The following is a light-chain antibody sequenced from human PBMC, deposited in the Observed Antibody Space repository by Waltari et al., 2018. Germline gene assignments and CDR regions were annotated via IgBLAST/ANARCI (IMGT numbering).Light chain of an antibody. CDR2: YAS. Sequence: DIVMTQSPDSLAVSLGERATINCKSSQSLLYSPNNMNYLAWYQQKSGQPPKLLVYYASTRESGVPDRVSGSGSGTDFTLTISSLQAEDVAVYYCQQYYSNPQTFGQGTKVEIK. V-gene: IGKV4-1*01. CDR1: QSLLYSPNNMNY. J-gene: IGKJ1*01. CDR3: QQYYSNPQT.